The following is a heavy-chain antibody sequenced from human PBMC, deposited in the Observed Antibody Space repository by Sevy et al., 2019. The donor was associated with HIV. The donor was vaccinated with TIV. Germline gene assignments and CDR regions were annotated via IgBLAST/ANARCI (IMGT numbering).Heavy chain of an antibody. V-gene: IGHV3-53*01. CDR2: IYSGGTT. J-gene: IGHJ4*02. D-gene: IGHD6-13*01. Sequence: GESLKISCAASGLTVSNNYMNWVRQAPGKGLEWVSLIYSGGTTHYADSVKGRFTISRDHSKNTLYLQMNSLRAEDTAIYYCARDPPGIAATGGGWGQGTLVTVSS. CDR1: GLTVSNNY. CDR3: ARDPPGIAATGGG.